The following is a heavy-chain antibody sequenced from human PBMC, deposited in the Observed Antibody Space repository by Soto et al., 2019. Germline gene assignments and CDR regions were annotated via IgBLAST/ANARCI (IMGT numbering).Heavy chain of an antibody. CDR3: ARHIKGPIFYHFYGMDV. D-gene: IGHD3-3*01. V-gene: IGHV5-51*01. Sequence: GESLKISCKGSGHSFTSYWIGWVRQMPGKGLEWMGIIYPGDSDIRYTPSFQGQVTISADKSISTAYLQWSSLKASDTAMYYCARHIKGPIFYHFYGMDVWGQGTTVTVSS. CDR1: GHSFTSYW. CDR2: IYPGDSDI. J-gene: IGHJ6*02.